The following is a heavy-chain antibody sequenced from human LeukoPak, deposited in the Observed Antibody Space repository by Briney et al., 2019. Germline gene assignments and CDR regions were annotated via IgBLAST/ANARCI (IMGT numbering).Heavy chain of an antibody. D-gene: IGHD3-22*01. CDR2: IYYSGST. V-gene: IGHV4-30-4*01. CDR1: GGSISSGDYY. J-gene: IGHJ4*02. CDR3: ARVKALGGIVVVTIFDC. Sequence: SETLSLTCTVSGGSISSGDYYWSWIRQPPGKGPEWIGYIYYSGSTYYNPSLKSRVTISVDTSKNQFSLKLSSVTAADTAVYYCARVKALGGIVVVTIFDCWGQGTLVTVSS.